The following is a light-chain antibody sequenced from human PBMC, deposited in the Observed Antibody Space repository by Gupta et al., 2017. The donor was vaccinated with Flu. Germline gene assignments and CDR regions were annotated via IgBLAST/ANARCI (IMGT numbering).Light chain of an antibody. CDR2: GAS. CDR3: QQYGSSPGT. Sequence: GTLCLSPRERATHSFIASQSVRSSNLAWYQQKPGQAPRLLIYGASSRATGIPDRFSGSGSGTDFTLTISILDPEDFAVYYCQQYGSSPGTFGQGTKVEIK. CDR1: QSVRSSN. V-gene: IGKV3-20*01. J-gene: IGKJ1*01.